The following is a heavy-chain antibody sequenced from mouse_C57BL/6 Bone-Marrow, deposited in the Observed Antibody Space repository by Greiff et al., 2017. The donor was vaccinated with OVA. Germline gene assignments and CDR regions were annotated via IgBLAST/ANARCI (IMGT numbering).Heavy chain of an antibody. D-gene: IGHD2-2*01. V-gene: IGHV14-4*01. CDR1: GFNIKDDY. CDR2: IDPENGDT. CDR3: TTEDGYDWFAY. J-gene: IGHJ3*01. Sequence: VQLKQSGAELVRPGASVKLSCTASGFNIKDDYMHWVKQRPEQGLEWIGWIDPENGDTEYASKFQGKATITADTSSNTAYLQLSSLTSEDTAVDYCTTEDGYDWFAYWGQGTLVTVSA.